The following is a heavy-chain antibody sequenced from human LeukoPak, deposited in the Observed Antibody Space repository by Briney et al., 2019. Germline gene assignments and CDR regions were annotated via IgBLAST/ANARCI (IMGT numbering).Heavy chain of an antibody. J-gene: IGHJ4*02. D-gene: IGHD3-10*01. CDR3: ARSELLWFGGVNSGFDY. CDR2: VYYSGST. CDR1: GGSIGTYY. Sequence: PSETLSLTCTVSGGSIGTYYWSWIRQPPGEGLEWIGYVYYSGSTNYNPSLKSRVTISVDTSKNKFTLKLNSVTAADTAVYYCARSELLWFGGVNSGFDYWGQGTLVTVSS. V-gene: IGHV4-59*01.